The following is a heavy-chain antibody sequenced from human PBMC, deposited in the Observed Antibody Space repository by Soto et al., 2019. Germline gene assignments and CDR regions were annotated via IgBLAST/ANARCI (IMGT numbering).Heavy chain of an antibody. CDR3: AREYIAAAHNTYYYYGMDV. Sequence: GGSLRLSCAASGFTFSSYGMHWVRQAPGKGLEWVAVIWYDGSNKYYADSVKGRFTISRDNSKNTLYLQMNSLRAEDTAVYYCAREYIAAAHNTYYYYGMDVWGQGTTVTVSS. D-gene: IGHD6-13*01. CDR1: GFTFSSYG. J-gene: IGHJ6*02. V-gene: IGHV3-33*01. CDR2: IWYDGSNK.